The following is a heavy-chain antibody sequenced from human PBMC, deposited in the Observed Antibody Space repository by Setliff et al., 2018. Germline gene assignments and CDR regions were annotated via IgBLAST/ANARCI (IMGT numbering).Heavy chain of an antibody. Sequence: PGGSLRLSCAASEFTFNSYTMNWVRQAPGKGLEWVSSISGSSASIYYADSVKGRFTISRDNAKNSLYLQMNSLRAEDTAVYYCARLRKDYGDYYYFDYWGQGTLVTVSS. CDR3: ARLRKDYGDYYYFDY. J-gene: IGHJ4*02. CDR1: EFTFNSYT. D-gene: IGHD4-17*01. V-gene: IGHV3-21*01. CDR2: ISGSSASI.